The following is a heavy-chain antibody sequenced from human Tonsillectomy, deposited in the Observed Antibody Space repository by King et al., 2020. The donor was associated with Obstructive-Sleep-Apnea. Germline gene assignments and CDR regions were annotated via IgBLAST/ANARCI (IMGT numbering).Heavy chain of an antibody. J-gene: IGHJ2*01. Sequence: DVQLVESGGGLVQPGGSLRLSCAASGFTFSSYWMSWVSQAPGKGLEWVANIKQVGSEKYYVDSVKGRFTISRDNAKNSLYLQMNSLRAEDTAVYYCARVAVTTSWYFDLWGRGTLVTVSA. CDR3: ARVAVTTSWYFDL. CDR2: IKQVGSEK. CDR1: GFTFSSYW. V-gene: IGHV3-7*01. D-gene: IGHD4-17*01.